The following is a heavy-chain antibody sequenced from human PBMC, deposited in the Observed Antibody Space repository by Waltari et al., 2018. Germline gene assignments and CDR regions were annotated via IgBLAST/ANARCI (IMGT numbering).Heavy chain of an antibody. V-gene: IGHV4-59*11. CDR2: IYYSGST. D-gene: IGHD6-13*01. CDR3: ARNIAAAGTVLYWYFDL. CDR1: GGSISSHY. Sequence: QVQLQESGPGLVKPSETLSLTCTVSGGSISSHYWSWIRQPPGKGLEWIGYIYYSGSTNYNPSLKSRVTISVDTSKNQFSLKLSSVTAADTAVYYCARNIAAAGTVLYWYFDLWGRGTLVTVSS. J-gene: IGHJ2*01.